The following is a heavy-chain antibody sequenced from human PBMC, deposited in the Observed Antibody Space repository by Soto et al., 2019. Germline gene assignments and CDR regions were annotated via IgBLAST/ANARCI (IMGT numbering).Heavy chain of an antibody. CDR2: MNQDGSEK. CDR3: VPGAVERGEVIPTDFDY. V-gene: IGHV3-7*01. J-gene: IGHJ4*02. CDR1: GFTFSDYW. D-gene: IGHD3-10*01. Sequence: EVQLVESGGGLVQPGGSLRLSCAASGFTFSDYWMSWVRQAPGKGLEWVANMNQDGSEKYDVGAVKGRFTISRDNAKNSLFLQMNSLRAEDTALYYCVPGAVERGEVIPTDFDYGGQGNLVTVSS.